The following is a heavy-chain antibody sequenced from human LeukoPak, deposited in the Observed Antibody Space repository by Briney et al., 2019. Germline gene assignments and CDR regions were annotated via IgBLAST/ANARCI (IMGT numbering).Heavy chain of an antibody. CDR3: ARTRSSSSLSDY. CDR1: GGSISSGGYY. D-gene: IGHD6-19*01. CDR2: IYHSGST. V-gene: IGHV4-30-2*01. J-gene: IGHJ4*02. Sequence: SRTLSLTCTVSGGSISSGGYYWSWIRQPPGKGLEWIGYIYHSGSTYYNPSLKSRVTISVDRSKNQFSLKLSSVTAADTAVYYCARTRSSSSLSDYWGQGTLVTVSS.